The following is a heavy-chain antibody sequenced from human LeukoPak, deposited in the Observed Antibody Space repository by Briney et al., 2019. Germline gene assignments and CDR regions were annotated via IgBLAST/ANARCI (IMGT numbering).Heavy chain of an antibody. V-gene: IGHV4-59*01. CDR1: MGCISSYY. Sequence: SETLSPTRTVSMGCISSYYSSWIRPPPGKGLEWIWYIYYSGSTNYNPYLKIRVTISVDTSKNQFSLKLSSVTAADTAVYYCARESQGGGYYRGGMDVWGQGTTVTVSS. CDR3: ARESQGGGYYRGGMDV. J-gene: IGHJ6*02. CDR2: IYYSGST. D-gene: IGHD4-17*01.